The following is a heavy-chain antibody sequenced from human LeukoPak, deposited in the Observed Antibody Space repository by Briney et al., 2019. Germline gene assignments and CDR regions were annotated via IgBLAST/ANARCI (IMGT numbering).Heavy chain of an antibody. CDR1: GYTFTVYY. D-gene: IGHD6-19*01. CDR3: ARVHSVSCGWYRPDAFDI. Sequence: ASVKVSCKASGYTFTVYYMHWVRQAPGQGLEWMGWINPNSGGTNYAQKFQGWVTMTRDTSISTAYMELSRLRSDDTAVYYCARVHSVSCGWYRPDAFDIWGQGTMVTVSS. J-gene: IGHJ3*02. CDR2: INPNSGGT. V-gene: IGHV1-2*04.